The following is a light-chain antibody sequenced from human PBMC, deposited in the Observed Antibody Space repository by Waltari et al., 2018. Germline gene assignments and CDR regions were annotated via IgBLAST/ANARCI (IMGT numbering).Light chain of an antibody. CDR3: EHYNGFPYT. V-gene: IGKV1-5*03. J-gene: IGKJ2*01. Sequence: DIRMTQFPSTLSASVGDRVTITCRASQSISGWLAWYQQKPGKAPKLLTYKASNLERGVPSRFSGSGSGTEFTLTISSLQTDDFATYYCEHYNGFPYTFGQGTRLEI. CDR1: QSISGW. CDR2: KAS.